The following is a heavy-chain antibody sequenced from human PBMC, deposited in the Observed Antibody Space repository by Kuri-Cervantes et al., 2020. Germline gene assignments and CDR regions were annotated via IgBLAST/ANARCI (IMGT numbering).Heavy chain of an antibody. Sequence: ASVKVSCKASRYTFTSYGFSWVRQAPGQGLEWMGWISAYNGNTNYAQKFQGRVTMTTDTSTSTAYMELRSLRSDDTAVYYCARVGSMRLVGDAFDIWGQGTMVTVSS. CDR1: RYTFTSYG. D-gene: IGHD6-19*01. CDR3: ARVGSMRLVGDAFDI. J-gene: IGHJ3*02. CDR2: ISAYNGNT. V-gene: IGHV1-18*01.